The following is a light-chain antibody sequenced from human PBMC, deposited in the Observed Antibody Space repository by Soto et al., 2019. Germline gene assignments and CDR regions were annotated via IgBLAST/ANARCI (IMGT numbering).Light chain of an antibody. J-gene: IGKJ3*01. V-gene: IGKV1-39*01. CDR1: RSINSY. CDR3: QQSYNIPFT. Sequence: DIQMTQSPSSLSASVGDRLTITCRASRSINSYLNWYQQKPGKAPNLLIYAASSLQSGVPSRFSGSGSGTDFTLTISSLQPEDFATYYCQQSYNIPFTFGPGTRVDI. CDR2: AAS.